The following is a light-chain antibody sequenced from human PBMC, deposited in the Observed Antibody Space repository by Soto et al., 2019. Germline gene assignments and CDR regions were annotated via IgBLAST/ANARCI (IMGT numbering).Light chain of an antibody. V-gene: IGKV1-39*01. CDR3: QQSYSTPLT. Sequence: DIQMTQSPSSVSGSVGDRVTITCRASQSISSYLNWYQQKPGKAPKLLIYAASSLQSGVPSRFSGSGSGTDFTLTISSLQPEDFATYYCQQSYSTPLTFGGGTKVDI. J-gene: IGKJ4*01. CDR2: AAS. CDR1: QSISSY.